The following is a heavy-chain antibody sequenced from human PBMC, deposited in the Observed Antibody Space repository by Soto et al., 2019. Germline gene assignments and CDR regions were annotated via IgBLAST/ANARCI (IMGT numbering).Heavy chain of an antibody. V-gene: IGHV4-34*01. J-gene: IGHJ6*02. CDR1: GGSFSGYY. D-gene: IGHD3-3*01. Sequence: SETLSLTCAVYGGSFSGYYWSWIRQPPGKGLEWIGEINHSGSTNYNPSLKSRVTISVDTSKNQFSLKLSSVTAADTAVYYCARDRLLYGDYYYGMDVWGQGTTVTVSS. CDR3: ARDRLLYGDYYYGMDV. CDR2: INHSGST.